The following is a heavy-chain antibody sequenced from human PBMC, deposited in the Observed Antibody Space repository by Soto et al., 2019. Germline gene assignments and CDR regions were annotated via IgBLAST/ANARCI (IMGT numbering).Heavy chain of an antibody. CDR3: ANDYGDYRNDAFDI. CDR1: GGMYNDYY. D-gene: IGHD4-17*01. Sequence: QVQLHQWGSGLLKPSETLSLSCAVYGGMYNDYYWSWIRQPPGKGLEWIGEIDHLGNTNYSPSFKRRVTISQDKSKNQFSLTLTSVTAADAAVYFCANDYGDYRNDAFDIWSQGTEVTVNS. V-gene: IGHV4-34*08. CDR2: IDHLGNT. J-gene: IGHJ3*02.